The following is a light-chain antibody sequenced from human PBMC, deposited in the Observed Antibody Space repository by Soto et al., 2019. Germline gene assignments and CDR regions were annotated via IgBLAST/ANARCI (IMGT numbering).Light chain of an antibody. J-gene: IGKJ1*01. V-gene: IGKV1-5*03. CDR1: QSISSW. Sequence: DIQMTQSPSTLSASVGDRVTITCRASQSISSWLAWYQQKPGQAPKLLIYTAFTLQSGVPSRFSGSGSGTEFTLAISSLQPDDSATYYCQQYNDNWTFGQGTKVEIK. CDR2: TAF. CDR3: QQYNDNWT.